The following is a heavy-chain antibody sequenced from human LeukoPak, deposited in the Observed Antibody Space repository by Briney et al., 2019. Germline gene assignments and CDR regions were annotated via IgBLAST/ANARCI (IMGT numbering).Heavy chain of an antibody. Sequence: AAGSLSLTCAASGFTISNYDRSWVGKAPGKGLEWVSAISGSGRSTYYADSVKGRFTISRDNSKNTLYLQMSSLRAEDTAVYYCAKNGGYPYYFDSWGQGTLVTVSS. D-gene: IGHD4-17*01. CDR3: AKNGGYPYYFDS. J-gene: IGHJ4*02. CDR2: ISGSGRST. CDR1: GFTISNYD. V-gene: IGHV3-23*01.